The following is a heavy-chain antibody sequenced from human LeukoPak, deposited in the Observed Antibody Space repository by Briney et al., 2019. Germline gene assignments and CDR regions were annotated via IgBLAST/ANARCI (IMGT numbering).Heavy chain of an antibody. CDR2: IYYSGST. CDR1: GGSISSYY. V-gene: IGHV4-59*08. D-gene: IGHD3-9*01. J-gene: IGHJ5*02. CDR3: ARGLRYFDWLLSASWFDP. Sequence: SETLSLTCTVSGGSISSYYWSWIRQPPGKGLEWIGYIYYSGSTNYNPSLKSRLTISVDTSKNQFSLKLSSVTAADTAVYYCARGLRYFDWLLSASWFDPWGQGTLVTVSS.